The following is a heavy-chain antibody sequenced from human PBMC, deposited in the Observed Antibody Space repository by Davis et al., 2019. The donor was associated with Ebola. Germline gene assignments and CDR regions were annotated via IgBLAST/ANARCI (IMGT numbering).Heavy chain of an antibody. J-gene: IGHJ6*04. CDR3: AKSGLSFGVVKYHYGMDV. CDR2: ISGSGGST. V-gene: IGHV3-23*01. CDR1: GFTFSSYA. Sequence: GGSLRLSCAASGFTFSSYAMSWVRQAPGKGLEWVSAISGSGGSTYYADSVKGWFTISRDNSKNTLYLQMNSLRAEDTAVYYCAKSGLSFGVVKYHYGMDVWGKGTTVTVSS. D-gene: IGHD3-3*01.